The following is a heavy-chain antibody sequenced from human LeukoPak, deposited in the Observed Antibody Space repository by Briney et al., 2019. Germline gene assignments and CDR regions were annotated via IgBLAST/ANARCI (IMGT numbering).Heavy chain of an antibody. CDR2: INHSGST. D-gene: IGHD3-22*01. CDR1: GGSFSGYY. V-gene: IGHV4-34*01. J-gene: IGHJ4*02. CDR3: ARDRSFYYDSSGYYPPYFDY. Sequence: SETLSLTCAVYGGSFSGYYWSWIRQPPGKGLEWIGEINHSGSTNYNPSLKSRVTISVDTSKNQFSLKLSSVTAADTAVYYCARDRSFYYDSSGYYPPYFDYWGQGTLVTVSS.